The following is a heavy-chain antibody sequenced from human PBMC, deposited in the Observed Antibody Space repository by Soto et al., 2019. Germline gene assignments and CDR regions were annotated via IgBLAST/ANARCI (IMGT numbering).Heavy chain of an antibody. CDR2: INHSGST. CDR1: GGSFSGYY. CDR3: RGDRSYDTTYYYYGMDA. D-gene: IGHD5-12*01. Sequence: PSETLSLTCAVYGGSFSGYYWSWIRQPPGKGLEWIGEINHSGSTNYNPSLKSRVTISVDTSKNQFSLKLSSVTAADTAVYYCRGDRSYDTTYYYYGMDAWGQGTTVTVSS. V-gene: IGHV4-34*01. J-gene: IGHJ6*02.